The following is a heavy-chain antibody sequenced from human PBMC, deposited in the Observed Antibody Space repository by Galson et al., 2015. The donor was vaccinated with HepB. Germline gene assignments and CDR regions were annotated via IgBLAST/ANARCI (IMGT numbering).Heavy chain of an antibody. CDR1: GFIFNKYA. V-gene: IGHV3-30-3*01. CDR3: ARDYWYGSLSSYGVDQ. CDR2: IPYAGSNE. D-gene: IGHD2-15*01. Sequence: SLRLSCATSGFIFNKYAMHWVRQAPGKGLEWVAVIPYAGSNEYYADSVKGRFTISRDNSKNTIYLQMNSLRLEDTAVYYCARDYWYGSLSSYGVDQWGQGTLVTVSS. J-gene: IGHJ4*02.